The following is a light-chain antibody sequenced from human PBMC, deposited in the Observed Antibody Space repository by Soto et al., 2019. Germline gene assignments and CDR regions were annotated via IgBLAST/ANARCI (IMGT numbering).Light chain of an antibody. J-gene: IGLJ1*01. CDR2: EVT. CDR1: SSDVGGYDY. Sequence: QSALTQPPSASGSPGQSVTISCTGTSSDVGGYDYVSWYQQRPGKAPKLLIHEVTKRPSGVPDRFSGSKSGNTASLTVSGPQAEDEADYYCSSYAGRTLYVFGTGTKVTAL. V-gene: IGLV2-8*01. CDR3: SSYAGRTLYV.